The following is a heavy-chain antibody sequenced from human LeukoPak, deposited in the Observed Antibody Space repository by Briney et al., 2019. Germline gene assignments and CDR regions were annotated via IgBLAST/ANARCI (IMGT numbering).Heavy chain of an antibody. CDR2: NKPNSGDT. Sequence: ASVMVSCKASGYTFTVYYIHWVRQAPGQGLEWMGWNKPNSGDTRYAQKFQDRVTMTRDTSISTVYMELSGLRSDDTAVYYCARYCTTATCSEGDVYWGQGTLVTVSS. J-gene: IGHJ4*02. CDR3: ARYCTTATCSEGDVY. CDR1: GYTFTVYY. V-gene: IGHV1-2*02. D-gene: IGHD2-2*01.